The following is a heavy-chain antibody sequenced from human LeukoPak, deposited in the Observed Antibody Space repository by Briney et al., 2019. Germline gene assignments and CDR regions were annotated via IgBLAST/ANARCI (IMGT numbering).Heavy chain of an antibody. Sequence: ASVNVSFTASGYTFTNYAMQWVRQAPGQRLEWMGWINAGNGHTRYSQRFQGRVTITRDTSASTVYMEVTSLRFEDTAVYYCARGIWSRTVSSYYFDCWGQGTLVTVSS. CDR3: ARGIWSRTVSSYYFDC. V-gene: IGHV1-3*01. J-gene: IGHJ4*02. CDR2: INAGNGHT. D-gene: IGHD3-3*01. CDR1: GYTFTNYA.